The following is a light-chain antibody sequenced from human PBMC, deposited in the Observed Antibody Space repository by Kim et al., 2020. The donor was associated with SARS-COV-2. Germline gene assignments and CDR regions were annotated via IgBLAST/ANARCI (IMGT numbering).Light chain of an antibody. Sequence: GQSITISCTGTSSDVGGHNYVSWYQQHPGKAPKLMIYDVSNRPSGVSNRFSGSKSGNTASLTISGLQAEDEADYYCSSYTSSSTMIFGGGTRLTVL. CDR1: SSDVGGHNY. J-gene: IGLJ2*01. CDR2: DVS. V-gene: IGLV2-14*03. CDR3: SSYTSSSTMI.